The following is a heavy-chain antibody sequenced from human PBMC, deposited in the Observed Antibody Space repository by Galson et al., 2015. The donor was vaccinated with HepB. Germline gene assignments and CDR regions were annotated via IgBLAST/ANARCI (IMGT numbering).Heavy chain of an antibody. Sequence: SLRLSCAASGFTFTSFAMNWLRQAPGKAPEWVSVISGGGGATYYANSVKGRFSISRDNSASTLSLQMNSLSAEDTAIYYCAKGNIAGIPAAPYSWGQGTLVTVSS. V-gene: IGHV3-23*01. CDR3: AKGNIAGIPAAPYS. D-gene: IGHD2-2*01. CDR2: ISGGGGAT. J-gene: IGHJ4*02. CDR1: GFTFTSFA.